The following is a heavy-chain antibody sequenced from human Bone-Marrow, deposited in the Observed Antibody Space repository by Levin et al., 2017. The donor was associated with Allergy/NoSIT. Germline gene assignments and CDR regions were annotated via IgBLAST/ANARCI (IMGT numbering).Heavy chain of an antibody. CDR3: ARNGAWSFEF. CDR1: GFTFSGYW. J-gene: IGHJ4*02. V-gene: IGHV3-7*01. CDR2: ITRDGGDG. D-gene: IGHD2-8*01. Sequence: GGSLRLSCASSGFTFSGYWMAWFRQAPGKGREGVANITRDGGDGYYVDSVKGRFTICRDNARNSLDLQMNSLRVEDTAVYYCARNGAWSFEFWGQGTLVTVSS.